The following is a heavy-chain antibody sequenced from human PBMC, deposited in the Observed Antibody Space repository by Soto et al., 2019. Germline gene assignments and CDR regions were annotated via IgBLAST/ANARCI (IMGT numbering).Heavy chain of an antibody. CDR2: INSDGSVT. CDR1: GFTFSDYW. D-gene: IGHD2-21*01. J-gene: IGHJ3*02. V-gene: IGHV3-74*01. Sequence: QLVESGGGLVQPGGSLRLSCAVSGFTFSDYWMHWVRQTPGKGLVWVSRINSDGSVTSYADSVKGRYTISRDNAKNTLYLQLNSLRAEDTAVYYCTSASVADAFDIWGQGTMVSVSS. CDR3: TSASVADAFDI.